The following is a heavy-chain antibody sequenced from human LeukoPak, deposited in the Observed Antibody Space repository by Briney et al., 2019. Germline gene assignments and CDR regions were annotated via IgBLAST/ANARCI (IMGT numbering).Heavy chain of an antibody. CDR3: ARYYEGHVDY. D-gene: IGHD3-22*01. CDR2: IYPGDSDT. V-gene: IGHV5-51*01. CDR1: GYSFTTYW. Sequence: GESLKISCKGSGYSFTTYWIGWVRPMPGKGLEWMGIIYPGDSDTRYSPSFQDQVTISADKSTAYLQWSSLKASDTASYYCARYYEGHVDYWGQGTLVTVSS. J-gene: IGHJ4*02.